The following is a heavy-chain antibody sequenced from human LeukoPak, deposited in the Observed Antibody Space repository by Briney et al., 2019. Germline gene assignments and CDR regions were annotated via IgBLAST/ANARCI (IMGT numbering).Heavy chain of an antibody. J-gene: IGHJ4*02. CDR1: GFTFSSYS. D-gene: IGHD3-3*01. CDR3: ARDSNDFWSGYDLMF. Sequence: GGSLRLSCAASGFTFSSYSMNWVRQAPGKGLEWVSSISSSSSYIYYADSVKGRFTISRDNAKNSLYLQMNSLRAEDTAVYYCARDSNDFWSGYDLMFWGQGTLVTVSS. CDR2: ISSSSSYI. V-gene: IGHV3-21*01.